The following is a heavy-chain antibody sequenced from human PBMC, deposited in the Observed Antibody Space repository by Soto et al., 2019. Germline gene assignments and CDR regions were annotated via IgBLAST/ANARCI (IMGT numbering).Heavy chain of an antibody. CDR2: IGHDGST. V-gene: IGHV4-34*01. D-gene: IGHD6-13*01. J-gene: IGHJ4*02. CDR1: GGSFSNYF. Sequence: SETLSLTCAVSGGSFSNYFWTWIRQPPGKGLEWIGEIGHDGSTNYNPSLKSRVTISLATSKNQFSLKLSSVTAADTAVYYCAGSPWGIAAAGKGYYFDYWGQGTLVTVSS. CDR3: AGSPWGIAAAGKGYYFDY.